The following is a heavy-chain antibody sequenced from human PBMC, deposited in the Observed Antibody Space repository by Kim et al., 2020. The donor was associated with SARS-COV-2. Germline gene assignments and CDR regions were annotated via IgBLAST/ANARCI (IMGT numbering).Heavy chain of an antibody. J-gene: IGHJ4*02. CDR2: INAANGDT. D-gene: IGHD3-22*01. V-gene: IGHV1-3*01. CDR3: ARSYDDSSPSLDY. Sequence: ASVKVSCKASGYTFTDNLLHWVRQAPGRSLEWMGWINAANGDTRYSQKFQGRVTITRHTSASATYMELSSLRSEDTAVYYCARSYDDSSPSLDYWGQGTLVTVSS. CDR1: GYTFTDNL.